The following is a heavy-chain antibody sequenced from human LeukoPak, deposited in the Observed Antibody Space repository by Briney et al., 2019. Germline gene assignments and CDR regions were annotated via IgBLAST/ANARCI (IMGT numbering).Heavy chain of an antibody. Sequence: SETLSLTCTVSGGSISSYYWSWIRQPPGKGLEWIGYIYYSGSTNYNPSLKSRVTISVDTSKNQFSLKLSSATAADTAVYYCARVLNYYGSGSYNWFDPWGQGTLVAVSS. CDR3: ARVLNYYGSGSYNWFDP. CDR1: GGSISSYY. J-gene: IGHJ5*02. D-gene: IGHD3-10*01. CDR2: IYYSGST. V-gene: IGHV4-59*01.